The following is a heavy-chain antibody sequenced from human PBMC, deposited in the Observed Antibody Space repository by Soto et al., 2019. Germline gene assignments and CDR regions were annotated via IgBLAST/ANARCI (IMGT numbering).Heavy chain of an antibody. CDR3: ARDHGGGTTFRFDP. CDR1: GFTFSSYA. J-gene: IGHJ5*02. V-gene: IGHV3-30-3*01. Sequence: QVQLVESGGGVVQPGRSLRLSCAASGFTFSSYAMHWVRQAPGKGLEWVAVISYDGSNKYYADSVKGRFTISRDNSKNTLYMQMNSLRAEDTAVYYCARDHGGGTTFRFDPWGQGTLVTVSS. CDR2: ISYDGSNK. D-gene: IGHD1-26*01.